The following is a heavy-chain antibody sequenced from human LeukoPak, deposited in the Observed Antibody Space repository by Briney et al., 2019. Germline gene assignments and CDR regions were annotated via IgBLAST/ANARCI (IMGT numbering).Heavy chain of an antibody. D-gene: IGHD5-24*01. CDR2: IGSAGTTI. CDR3: VRDSGYSDGLTY. J-gene: IGHJ4*02. Sequence: GGSLRLSCEASGFSFSDSFMAWIRQAPGEGLQFVASIGSAGTTIYYGDSAKGRFTISRDNAKNSLYLQFNSLRAEDTAIYYCVRDSGYSDGLTYWGQGTLVTVSS. CDR1: GFSFSDSF. V-gene: IGHV3-11*01.